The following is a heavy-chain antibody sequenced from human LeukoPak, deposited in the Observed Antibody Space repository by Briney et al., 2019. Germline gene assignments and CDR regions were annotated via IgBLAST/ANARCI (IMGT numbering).Heavy chain of an antibody. J-gene: IGHJ4*02. Sequence: GGSLRLSCAASGFTFSSYAMHWVRQAPGKGLEYVSAISSNGGSTYYANSVKGRFTISRDNSKNTLYLQMGSLRAEDMAVYYRARDGEGFDYWGQGTLVTVSS. CDR2: ISSNGGST. V-gene: IGHV3-64*01. CDR1: GFTFSSYA. D-gene: IGHD3-10*01. CDR3: ARDGEGFDY.